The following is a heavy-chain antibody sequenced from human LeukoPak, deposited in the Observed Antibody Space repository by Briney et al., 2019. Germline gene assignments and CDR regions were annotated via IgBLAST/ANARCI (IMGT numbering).Heavy chain of an antibody. V-gene: IGHV3-43*02. D-gene: IGHD6-19*01. Sequence: GGSLRLSCAASGFTFDDYAMHWVRQAPGKGLECVSLITGDDSGTYYADSVKGRFTISRDNSKNSLYLQMNSLRTEDTALYYCSKEGPIAVANYFDYWGQGTLVTVSS. CDR1: GFTFDDYA. CDR3: SKEGPIAVANYFDY. J-gene: IGHJ4*02. CDR2: ITGDDSGT.